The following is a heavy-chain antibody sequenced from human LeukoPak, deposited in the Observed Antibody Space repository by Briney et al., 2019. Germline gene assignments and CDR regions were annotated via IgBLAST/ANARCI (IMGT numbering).Heavy chain of an antibody. D-gene: IGHD6-19*01. J-gene: IGHJ3*02. CDR1: GFTFSSYS. V-gene: IGHV3-48*01. Sequence: PGGSLRLSCAASGFTFSSYSMNWVRQAPGKGLEWVSYISSSSSTIYYADSVKGRFTISRDNAKNSLYLQMNSLRAEDTAVYYCARVRGIAVAGIGWANHDAFDIWGQGTMVTVSS. CDR2: ISSSSSTI. CDR3: ARVRGIAVAGIGWANHDAFDI.